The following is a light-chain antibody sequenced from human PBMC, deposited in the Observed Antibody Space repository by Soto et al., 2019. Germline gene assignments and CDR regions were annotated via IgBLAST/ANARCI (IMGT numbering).Light chain of an antibody. CDR1: QIINTY. CDR2: GAS. CDR3: QQSSSIPWT. V-gene: IGKV1-39*01. Sequence: DLQMTQSPSSLSASVGARVTITCRASQIINTYLHWYQHKPGKAPKLLISGASTLQSGVPSRFSGSGSGTEFALTSSSLQPEDLATYYCQQSSSIPWTFGPGTKVEIK. J-gene: IGKJ1*01.